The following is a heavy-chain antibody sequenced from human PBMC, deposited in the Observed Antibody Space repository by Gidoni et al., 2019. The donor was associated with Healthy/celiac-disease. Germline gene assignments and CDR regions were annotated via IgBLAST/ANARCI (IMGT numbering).Heavy chain of an antibody. CDR3: ARGGYSSGWHRSSRSPRPFDY. Sequence: QVQLQQWGAGLLKPSETLSLTCAVYGGSFRGYSWSWIRQPPGKGLEWIGEINHSGSTNYNPSLKSRVTISVYTSKNQFSLKLSSGTAADTAVYYCARGGYSSGWHRSSRSPRPFDYWGQGTLVTVSS. V-gene: IGHV4-34*01. CDR1: GGSFRGYS. CDR2: INHSGST. D-gene: IGHD6-19*01. J-gene: IGHJ4*02.